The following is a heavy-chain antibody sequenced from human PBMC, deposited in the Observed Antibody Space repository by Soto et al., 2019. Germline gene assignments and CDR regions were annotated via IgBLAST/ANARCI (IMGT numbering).Heavy chain of an antibody. J-gene: IGHJ4*01. V-gene: IGHV3-43D*04. CDR1: GFTFSSYA. CDR3: VKSGDTHSRAWSYFFDY. Sequence: GGSLRLSCAASGFTFSSYAMSWVRQAPGKGLEWISFISWDGGSTYYADSVQGRFTISRDNNKNSLYLQMSSLRAGDTALYYCVKSGDTHSRAWSYFFDYWGQGSMVTVYS. CDR2: ISWDGGST. D-gene: IGHD6-19*01.